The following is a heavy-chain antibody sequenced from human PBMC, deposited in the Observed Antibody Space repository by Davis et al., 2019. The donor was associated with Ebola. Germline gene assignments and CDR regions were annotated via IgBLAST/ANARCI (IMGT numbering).Heavy chain of an antibody. CDR2: ISSSSSTI. D-gene: IGHD1-20*01. CDR1: GFTFSSYS. Sequence: GGSLRLSCAASGFTFSSYSMNWVRQAPGRGLEWVSYISSSSSTIYYADSVKGRFTISRDNAKNSLYLQMNSLRAEDTAVYYCARGITTFINYYYGMDVWGQGTTVTVSS. CDR3: ARGITTFINYYYGMDV. V-gene: IGHV3-48*01. J-gene: IGHJ6*02.